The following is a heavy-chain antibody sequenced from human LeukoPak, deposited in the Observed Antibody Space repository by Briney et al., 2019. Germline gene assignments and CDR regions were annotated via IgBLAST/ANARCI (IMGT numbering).Heavy chain of an antibody. V-gene: IGHV3-9*01. CDR3: AKDSRYYYDSSGYPDY. CDR2: ISWNSGSI. Sequence: PGRSLRLSCAASGFTFDDYAMHWVRQAPGKGLEWVSGISWNSGSIGYADSVKGRFTISRDNAKNSLYLQMNSLRAEDTALYYCAKDSRYYYDSSGYPDYWGQGTLVTVSS. D-gene: IGHD3-22*01. CDR1: GFTFDDYA. J-gene: IGHJ4*02.